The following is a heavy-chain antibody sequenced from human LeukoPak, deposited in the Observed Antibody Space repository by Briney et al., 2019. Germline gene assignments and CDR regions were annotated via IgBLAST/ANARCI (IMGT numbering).Heavy chain of an antibody. CDR2: INHSGST. D-gene: IGHD3-9*01. J-gene: IGHJ4*02. V-gene: IGHV4-34*01. CDR1: GGSFSGYY. Sequence: SSETLSLTCAVYGGSFSGYYWSWIRQPPGKGLEWIGEINHSGSTNYNPSLKSRVTISVDTSKNQFSLKLSSVTAADTAVYYCARAKVLRYFDWLSRNYFDYRGQGTLVTVSS. CDR3: ARAKVLRYFDWLSRNYFDY.